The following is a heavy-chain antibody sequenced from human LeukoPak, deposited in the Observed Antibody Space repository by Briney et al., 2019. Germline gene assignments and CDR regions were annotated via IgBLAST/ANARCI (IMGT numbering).Heavy chain of an antibody. D-gene: IGHD4-11*01. J-gene: IGHJ4*02. CDR2: VYTSGST. V-gene: IGHV4-4*07. Sequence: SETLSLTCTVSSVPISSYYWNWIRQPAGKGLEWIGRVYTSGSTDYNPSLKSRVTMSVDTSKNQFSLKLSSVTAADTAVYYCARTYSNYVDYWGQGTLVTVSS. CDR1: SVPISSYY. CDR3: ARTYSNYVDY.